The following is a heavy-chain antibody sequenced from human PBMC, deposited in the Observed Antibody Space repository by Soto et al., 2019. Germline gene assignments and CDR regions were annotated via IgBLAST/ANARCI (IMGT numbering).Heavy chain of an antibody. Sequence: GGALRLSCAASGFTFSSYSMNWVRQAPGKGLEWVSYISSSSSTIYYADSVKGRFTISRDNAKNSLYLQMNSLRDEDTAVYYCARDQRGQLAPYYYGMDVWGQGTTVTVSS. J-gene: IGHJ6*02. V-gene: IGHV3-48*02. CDR3: ARDQRGQLAPYYYGMDV. CDR2: ISSSSSTI. D-gene: IGHD6-6*01. CDR1: GFTFSSYS.